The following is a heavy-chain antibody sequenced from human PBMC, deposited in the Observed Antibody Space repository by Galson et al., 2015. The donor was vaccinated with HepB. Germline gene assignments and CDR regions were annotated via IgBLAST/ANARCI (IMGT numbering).Heavy chain of an antibody. D-gene: IGHD6-19*01. CDR3: ARLRSGWSRHYYYYYMDV. Sequence: SVKVSCKASGYTFTTYSISWVRQAPGQGLEWMGWISTYNGNANYAQEHDRVTLTTDTSTSTAYMELRGLTPDDTAVYYCARLRSGWSRHYYYYYMDVWGTGTTDIVSS. CDR1: GYTFTTYS. CDR2: ISTYNGNA. V-gene: IGHV1-18*01. J-gene: IGHJ6*03.